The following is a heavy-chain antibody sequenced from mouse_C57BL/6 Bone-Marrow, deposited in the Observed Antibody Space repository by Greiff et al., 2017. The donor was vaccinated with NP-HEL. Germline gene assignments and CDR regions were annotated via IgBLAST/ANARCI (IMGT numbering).Heavy chain of an antibody. CDR2: ISSGSSTI. Sequence: EVHLVESGGGLVKPGGSLKLSCAASGFTFSAYGMHWVRQAPEKGLEWVAYISSGSSTIYYAAKVKGGFTISIDNAKNTLFLQMTSLRSEDTAMYYYASAPHYYGGWGTGTTVTVSS. CDR3: ASAPHYYGG. V-gene: IGHV5-17*01. J-gene: IGHJ1*03. CDR1: GFTFSAYG.